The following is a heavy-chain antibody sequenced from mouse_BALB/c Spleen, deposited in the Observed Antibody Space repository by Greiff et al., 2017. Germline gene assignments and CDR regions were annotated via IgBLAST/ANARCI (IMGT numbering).Heavy chain of an antibody. CDR1: GYTFTSYT. Sequence: VKLQESAAELARPGASVKMSCKASGYTFTSYTMHWVKQRPGQGLEWIGYINPSSGYTEYNQKFKDKTTLTADKSSSTAYMQLSSLTSEDSAVYYCAREGYRYFDYWGQGTTLTVSS. D-gene: IGHD2-2*01. J-gene: IGHJ2*01. CDR2: INPSSGYT. V-gene: IGHV1-4*02. CDR3: AREGYRYFDY.